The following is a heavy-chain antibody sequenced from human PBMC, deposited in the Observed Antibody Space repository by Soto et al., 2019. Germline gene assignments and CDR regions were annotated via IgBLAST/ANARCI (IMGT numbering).Heavy chain of an antibody. V-gene: IGHV1-24*01. D-gene: IGHD6-19*01. CDR2: FDPENGER. CDR1: GYTLMELS. J-gene: IGHJ6*02. CDR3: ATDHQWLGDYYYGMDV. Sequence: ASVKVSCKVSGYTLMELSMHWVLQAPGKGLEWMGRFDPENGERIYAQKFQGRVTMTEDTSTDTAYMELSSLRSEDTAVYYCATDHQWLGDYYYGMDVWGQGTTVTVSS.